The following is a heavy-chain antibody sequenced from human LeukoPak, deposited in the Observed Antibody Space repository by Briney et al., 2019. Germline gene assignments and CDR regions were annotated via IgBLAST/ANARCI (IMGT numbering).Heavy chain of an antibody. V-gene: IGHV3-23*01. CDR3: ARGAYGDYDS. Sequence: GGSLRLSCAASAFTFSTYAMSLVRQAPGKGLEWVSAISSGADSTYYADSVQGRFTISRDKSKNTLYLQMSGLRAEDTAVYFCARGAYGDYDSWGQGTLVTVSS. CDR2: ISSGADST. D-gene: IGHD4-17*01. CDR1: AFTFSTYA. J-gene: IGHJ5*01.